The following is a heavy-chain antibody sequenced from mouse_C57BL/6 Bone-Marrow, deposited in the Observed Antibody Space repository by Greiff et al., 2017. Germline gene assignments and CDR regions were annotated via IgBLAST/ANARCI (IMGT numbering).Heavy chain of an antibody. Sequence: VQLQQPGAELVMPGASVKLSCKASGYTFTSYWMHWVKQRPGQGLEWIGEIDPSDSYTNYNPQFKGKSTLTVDTSSSTAYIQLSSLTSEDSAVYYCARWDWGEGYWGQGTTLTVAS. CDR2: IDPSDSYT. CDR1: GYTFTSYW. J-gene: IGHJ2*01. V-gene: IGHV1-69*01. CDR3: ARWDWGEGY. D-gene: IGHD4-1*01.